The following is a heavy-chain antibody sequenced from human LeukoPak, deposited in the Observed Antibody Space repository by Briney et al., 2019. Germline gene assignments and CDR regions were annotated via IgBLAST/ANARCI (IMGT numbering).Heavy chain of an antibody. J-gene: IGHJ4*02. CDR3: AREGGRAVPGRFDQ. V-gene: IGHV3-30*02. D-gene: IGHD6-13*01. CDR2: IQNDGSDK. CDR1: GINFRSSG. Sequence: GGSLRLSCAASGINFRSSGMHWVRQAPGKGLEWVTFIQNDGSDKYYAAPVKGRFTISRDNSKHTVYLHMASLRADDTAPYYCAREGGRAVPGRFDQWGQGTLVTVSS.